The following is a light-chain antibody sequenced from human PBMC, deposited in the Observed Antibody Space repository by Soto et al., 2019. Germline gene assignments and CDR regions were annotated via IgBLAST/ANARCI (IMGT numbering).Light chain of an antibody. Sequence: EIVLTQSPGTQSLSPGERATLSCRASQSVANSYLAWYQQKPGQAPRLLIYGASSRATSIPDRFSGSGSGTDFTLNISRLESEDFAVYYCQQYGTFITFGQGTRLEIK. V-gene: IGKV3-20*01. CDR3: QQYGTFIT. CDR1: QSVANSY. CDR2: GAS. J-gene: IGKJ5*01.